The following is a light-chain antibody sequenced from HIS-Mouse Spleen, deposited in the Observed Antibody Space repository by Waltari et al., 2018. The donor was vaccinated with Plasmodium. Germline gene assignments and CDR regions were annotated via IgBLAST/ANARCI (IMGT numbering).Light chain of an antibody. CDR3: KQYSSYPLT. CDR2: AAS. V-gene: IGKV1-8*01. Sequence: ALRETPAPTSFSAPPGHSVTHTCRASQGISSYLHWYQQRPGKAPKLLIYAASTLQSGVPSRFSGSGSGTDFTLTISCLQSEDFATYYCKQYSSYPLTFGGGTKVEIK. CDR1: QGISSY. J-gene: IGKJ4*01.